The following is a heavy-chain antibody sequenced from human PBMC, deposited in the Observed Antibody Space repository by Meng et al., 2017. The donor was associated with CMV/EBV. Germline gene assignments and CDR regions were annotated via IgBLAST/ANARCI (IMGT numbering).Heavy chain of an antibody. J-gene: IGHJ5*02. D-gene: IGHD2-2*01. V-gene: IGHV3-66*02. Sequence: GESLKISCAASGFTVSSNYMSWVRQAPGKGLEWVSVIYSGGSTYYADSVKGRFTISRDNSKNTLYLQMNSLRAEDTAVYYCAKDARSLGLGYCSSTSCYNWFDPWGQGTLVTVSS. CDR2: IYSGGST. CDR1: GFTVSSNY. CDR3: AKDARSLGLGYCSSTSCYNWFDP.